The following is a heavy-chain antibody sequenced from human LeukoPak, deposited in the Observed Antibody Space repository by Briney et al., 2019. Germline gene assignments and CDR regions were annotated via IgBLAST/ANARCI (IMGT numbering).Heavy chain of an antibody. Sequence: GGSLRLSCAASEFTFSRHYMSWIRQAPGKGLEWVSYISNSGDYTNYADSVKGRFTISRANAENSLYLQMNSLRAEDTAVYYCAKNGGPHGMDVWGQGTTITVSS. D-gene: IGHD3-10*01. J-gene: IGHJ6*02. V-gene: IGHV3-11*06. CDR3: AKNGGPHGMDV. CDR1: EFTFSRHY. CDR2: ISNSGDYT.